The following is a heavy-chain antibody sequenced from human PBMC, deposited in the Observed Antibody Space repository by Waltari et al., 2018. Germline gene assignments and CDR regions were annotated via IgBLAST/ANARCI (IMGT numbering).Heavy chain of an antibody. Sequence: EVQLVESGGTSVQPGGSRRLSCAASGFTSFKYLISWVRQAPGKWLEWISASSDGGVYTYYADSVKGRFTISRDSSKNTIYLQMNSLRVEDTALYYCAKGFEDLLPFDHWGQGTLVTVST. CDR1: GFTSFKYL. V-gene: IGHV3-23*04. CDR2: SSDGGVYT. D-gene: IGHD2-21*01. J-gene: IGHJ4*02. CDR3: AKGFEDLLPFDH.